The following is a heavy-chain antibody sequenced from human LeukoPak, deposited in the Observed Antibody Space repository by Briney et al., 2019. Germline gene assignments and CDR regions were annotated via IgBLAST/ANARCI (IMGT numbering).Heavy chain of an antibody. J-gene: IGHJ4*02. CDR1: GFTFSSYS. D-gene: IGHD3-10*01. V-gene: IGHV3-21*01. CDR2: ISSSSSYI. Sequence: GGSPRLSCVASGFTFSSYSMNWVRQAPGKGLEWVSFISSSSSYIYYADSVKGRFTISRDNAKNSLYLQMNSLRAEDTAVYYCARVGAAWSIDYWGQGTLVTVSS. CDR3: ARVGAAWSIDY.